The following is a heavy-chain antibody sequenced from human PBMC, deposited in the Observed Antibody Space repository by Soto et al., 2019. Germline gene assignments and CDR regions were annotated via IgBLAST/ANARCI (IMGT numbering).Heavy chain of an antibody. D-gene: IGHD3-3*01. CDR3: ARGIVFSLWSGYFDY. CDR1: GGSISSSGYS. CDR2: IYHSGST. Sequence: SETLSLTCAVSGGSISSSGYSWNWIRQSPGKGLEWIGYIYHSGSTNYSPSLKSRVTISLDGSKNQFSLKLNSVTAADTAVYYCARGIVFSLWSGYFDYWGQGSLVT. J-gene: IGHJ4*02. V-gene: IGHV4-30-2*06.